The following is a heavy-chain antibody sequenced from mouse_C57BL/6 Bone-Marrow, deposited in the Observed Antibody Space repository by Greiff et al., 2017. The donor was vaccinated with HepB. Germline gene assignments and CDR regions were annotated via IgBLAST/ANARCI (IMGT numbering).Heavy chain of an antibody. Sequence: VQLKESGPGLVQPSQSLSITCTVSGFSLTSYGVHWVRQSPGKGLEWLGVIWSGGSTDYNAAFISRLSISKDNSKSQVFFKMNSLQADDTAIYYCARRGYYGSSWNWYFDVWGTGTTVTVSS. CDR3: ARRGYYGSSWNWYFDV. V-gene: IGHV2-2*01. CDR2: IWSGGST. D-gene: IGHD1-1*01. J-gene: IGHJ1*03. CDR1: GFSLTSYG.